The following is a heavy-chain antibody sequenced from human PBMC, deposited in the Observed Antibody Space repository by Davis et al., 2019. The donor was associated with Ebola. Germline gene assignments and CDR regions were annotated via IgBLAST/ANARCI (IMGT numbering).Heavy chain of an antibody. CDR1: GFTFSSSG. V-gene: IGHV1-58*02. D-gene: IGHD1-14*01. CDR2: IVVGSGNT. Sequence: SVKVSCKAFGFTFSSSGMQWVRQARGQRLEWIGGIVVGSGNTNYAQKFRQRLTMTRDMSTSTLYMELRSLTFEDTAVYYCAASAGTVGKFDFWGQGTLVTVSA. CDR3: AASAGTVGKFDF. J-gene: IGHJ4*02.